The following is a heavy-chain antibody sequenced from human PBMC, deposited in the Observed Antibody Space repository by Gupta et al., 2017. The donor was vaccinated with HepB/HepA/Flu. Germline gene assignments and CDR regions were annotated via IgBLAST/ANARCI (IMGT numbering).Heavy chain of an antibody. CDR3: ARDLNAKLGTNDIDY. J-gene: IGHJ4*02. CDR2: IWDDGSNK. D-gene: IGHD7-27*01. V-gene: IGHV3-33*01. Sequence: VQLVASGGGVVQPGRSLRLTCAASGCTFSSYGMHWVRPAPGKGLEGGAVIWDDGSNKYYADSVKGRFTISRDNSKNTLYLQMNSLRAEDTAVYYCARDLNAKLGTNDIDYWGQGTLVTVSS. CDR1: GCTFSSYG.